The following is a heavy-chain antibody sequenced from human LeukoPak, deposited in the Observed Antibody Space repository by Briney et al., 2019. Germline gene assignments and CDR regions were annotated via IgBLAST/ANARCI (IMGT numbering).Heavy chain of an antibody. V-gene: IGHV1-2*02. Sequence: ASVKVSCKASGYTFTAFYVHWVRQAPGQGLEWMGWINPNSGATNYAQKFQGRVTMTRDTSINTAYMELRSLRSDDTAVFYCARAHLIAAPGYNWFDPWGQGTLVTVSS. CDR3: ARAHLIAAPGYNWFDP. J-gene: IGHJ5*02. CDR1: GYTFTAFY. CDR2: INPNSGAT. D-gene: IGHD6-13*01.